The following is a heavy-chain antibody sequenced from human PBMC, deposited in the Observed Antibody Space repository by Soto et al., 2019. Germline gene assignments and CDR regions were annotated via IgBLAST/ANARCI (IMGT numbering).Heavy chain of an antibody. J-gene: IGHJ5*02. D-gene: IGHD1-20*01. CDR1: GFPLLNPRMG. Sequence: QVTLKKSGPALVKPTETLTLTCTVSGFPLLNPRMGVSWIRQPPGKALEWLAHIVSNDEKSYTTSRRSRLTIYTDSAKSQVVLTMTDMDPVDTATYFCARISFVVITGALRVGGVDPWGQGTLVAVSS. CDR3: ARISFVVITGALRVGGVDP. CDR2: IVSNDEK. V-gene: IGHV2-26*01.